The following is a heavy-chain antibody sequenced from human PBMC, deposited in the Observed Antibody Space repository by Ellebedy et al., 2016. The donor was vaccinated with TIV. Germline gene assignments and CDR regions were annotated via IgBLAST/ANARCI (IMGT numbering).Heavy chain of an antibody. V-gene: IGHV3-33*01. Sequence: GESLKISXAASGFTFSSYGMHWVRQAPGKGLEWVEVIWYDGSNKYYADSVKGRFTISRDNSKNTLYLQMNSLRAEDTAVYYCAREPMVRGVIRRGYAMDVWGQGTTVTVSS. CDR1: GFTFSSYG. CDR3: AREPMVRGVIRRGYAMDV. D-gene: IGHD3-10*01. CDR2: IWYDGSNK. J-gene: IGHJ6*02.